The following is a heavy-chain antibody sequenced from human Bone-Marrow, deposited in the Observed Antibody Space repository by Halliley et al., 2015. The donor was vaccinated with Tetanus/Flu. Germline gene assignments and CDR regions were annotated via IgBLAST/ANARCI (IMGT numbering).Heavy chain of an antibody. Sequence: SYDGSIQYYADSVRGRFSISRDNSESTLYLFMNSLRGDDTAVYYCAKDGFSRPAYGSGTQLDQWGQGTLVTVSP. V-gene: IGHV3-30*18. CDR3: AKDGFSRPAYGSGTQLDQ. D-gene: IGHD3-10*01. CDR2: SYDGSIQ. J-gene: IGHJ4*02.